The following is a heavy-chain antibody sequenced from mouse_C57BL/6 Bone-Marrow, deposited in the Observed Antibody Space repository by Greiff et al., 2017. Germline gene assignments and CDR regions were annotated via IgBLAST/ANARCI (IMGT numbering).Heavy chain of an antibody. Sequence: DVQLVESGGGLVKPGGSLKLSCAASGFTFSSYAMSWVRQTPEKSLEWVATISDGGSYTYYPDNVKGRFTISRDNAKNNLYLQMSRLKSEDAAMYYCARDPFYDYDGAYWGQGTLVTVSA. CDR1: GFTFSSYA. V-gene: IGHV5-4*01. CDR3: ARDPFYDYDGAY. D-gene: IGHD2-4*01. CDR2: ISDGGSYT. J-gene: IGHJ3*01.